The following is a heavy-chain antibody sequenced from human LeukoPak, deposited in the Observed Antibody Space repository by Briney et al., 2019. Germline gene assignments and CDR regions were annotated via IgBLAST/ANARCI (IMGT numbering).Heavy chain of an antibody. Sequence: GGSLRLSCAASGFTFSDHYMGWIRQAPGKGLGGVSYITHTGTTVYYADSVKGRFTISRDNAKNSLFLQMNSLRADDTALYYCARDGATSGYYTFFDYWGQGTLVTVSS. CDR3: ARDGATSGYYTFFDY. J-gene: IGHJ4*02. CDR1: GFTFSDHY. V-gene: IGHV3-11*01. CDR2: ITHTGTTV. D-gene: IGHD3-22*01.